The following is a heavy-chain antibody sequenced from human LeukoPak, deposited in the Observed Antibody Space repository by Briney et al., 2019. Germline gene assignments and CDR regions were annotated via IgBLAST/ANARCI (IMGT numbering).Heavy chain of an antibody. CDR2: IYYSGST. D-gene: IGHD3-9*01. Sequence: PSETLSLTCTVSGGSISNYHWSWIRQPPGKGLEWIGYIYYSGSTNYNPSLKSRVTISLDTSKNQVSLRLSCVTAADTAVYYCARKDGDWWGQGTLVTVSS. CDR3: ARKDGDW. V-gene: IGHV4-59*08. CDR1: GGSISNYH. J-gene: IGHJ4*02.